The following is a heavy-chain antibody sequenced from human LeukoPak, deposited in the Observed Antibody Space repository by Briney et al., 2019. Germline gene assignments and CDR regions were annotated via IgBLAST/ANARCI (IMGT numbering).Heavy chain of an antibody. V-gene: IGHV4-59*08. J-gene: IGHJ4*02. Sequence: SETLSLTCTVSGGSISSYYWSWIRQPPGKGLECIGYIYYSGSTNYSPSLKSRVTISVDTSKNQFSLKLSSVTAADTAVYYCARREAAAGTFDYWGQGTLVTVSS. CDR1: GGSISSYY. CDR2: IYYSGST. D-gene: IGHD6-13*01. CDR3: ARREAAAGTFDY.